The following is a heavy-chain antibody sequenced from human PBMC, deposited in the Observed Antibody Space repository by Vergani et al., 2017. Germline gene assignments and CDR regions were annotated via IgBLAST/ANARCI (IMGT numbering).Heavy chain of an antibody. CDR2: IYTSGST. D-gene: IGHD5-18*01. CDR1: GGSISSGGYY. J-gene: IGHJ4*02. Sequence: QVQLQESGPGLVKPSQTLSLTCTVSGGSISSGGYYWSWIRQHPGKGLEWIGRIYTSGSTNYNPSLKSRVTMSVDTSKNQFSLKLSSVTAADTAVYYCARDLGGGYSYAVGYWGQGTLVTVSS. CDR3: ARDLGGGYSYAVGY. V-gene: IGHV4-61*02.